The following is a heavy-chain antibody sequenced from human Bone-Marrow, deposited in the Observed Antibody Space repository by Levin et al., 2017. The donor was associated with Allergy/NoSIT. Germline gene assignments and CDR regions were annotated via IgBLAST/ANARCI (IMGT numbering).Heavy chain of an antibody. CDR2: IFYRGNT. CDR3: ARTAGYCTSASCLGWFDP. V-gene: IGHV4-31*03. CDR1: DGSISSSGFY. D-gene: IGHD2-2*01. Sequence: SCTVSDGSISSSGFYWTWIRQHPEKGLEWLGYIFYRGNTYYSPSLKSRVTISVDTFKNQFSLKLTSVTAADTAVYYCARTAGYCTSASCLGWFDPWGQGVQVTVSS. J-gene: IGHJ5*02.